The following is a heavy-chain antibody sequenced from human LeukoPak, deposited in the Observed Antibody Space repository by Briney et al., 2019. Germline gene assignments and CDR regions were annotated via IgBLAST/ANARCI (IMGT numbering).Heavy chain of an antibody. J-gene: IGHJ4*02. CDR3: ARGGYYDSSGYYSGGDY. D-gene: IGHD3-22*01. Sequence: GASVTVSCKASGYTFTSYGISWVRQAPGQGVEWMGWISAYNGNTNYAQKLQGRVTITTDTSTSTAYMEMRSGRADDTAVYYCARGGYYDSSGYYSGGDYWGQGTLVTVSS. CDR1: GYTFTSYG. V-gene: IGHV1-18*01. CDR2: ISAYNGNT.